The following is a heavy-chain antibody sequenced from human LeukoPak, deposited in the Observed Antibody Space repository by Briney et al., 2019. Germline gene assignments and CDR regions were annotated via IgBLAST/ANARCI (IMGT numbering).Heavy chain of an antibody. D-gene: IGHD6-13*01. CDR2: MNPNSGNT. J-gene: IGHJ4*02. CDR1: VYTFTNYD. V-gene: IGHV1-8*01. Sequence: ASVKVSCKASVYTFTNYDINWVRQATGQGLEWMGWMNPNSGNTGYAQKFQGRVTMTRNTSISTAYMELSSLRSEDTAVYYCAREFRYSSSWYSDYWGQGTLVTVSS. CDR3: AREFRYSSSWYSDY.